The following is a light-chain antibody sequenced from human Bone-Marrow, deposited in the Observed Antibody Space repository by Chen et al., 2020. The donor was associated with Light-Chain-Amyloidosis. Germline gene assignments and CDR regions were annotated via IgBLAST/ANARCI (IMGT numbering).Light chain of an antibody. CDR2: DVS. V-gene: IGLV3-21*02. CDR1: NMGSTS. CDR3: QVWDRSSDRPV. J-gene: IGLJ3*02. Sequence: SYVLTQPSSVSVPPGQPAPIACGGNNMGSTSVHWYQQTPGQAPLLGVSDVSDRPSGIPERLSGSNSGNTATLTISRVEAGDEADYYCQVWDRSSDRPVFGGGTKLTVL.